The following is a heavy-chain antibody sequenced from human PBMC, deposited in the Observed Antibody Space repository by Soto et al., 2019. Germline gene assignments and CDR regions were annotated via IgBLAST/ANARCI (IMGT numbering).Heavy chain of an antibody. J-gene: IGHJ5*02. CDR1: GGTFSSYA. CDR2: IIPIFGTA. Sequence: QVQLVQSGAEVQKPGSSVKVSCKASGGTFSSYAISWVRQAPGQGLEWMGGIIPIFGTANYAQKFQGRVTMTRNTSISTAYMELSSLRSEDTAVYYCARGPSGRRGGNWFDPWGQGTLVTVSS. V-gene: IGHV1-69*06. D-gene: IGHD1-26*01. CDR3: ARGPSGRRGGNWFDP.